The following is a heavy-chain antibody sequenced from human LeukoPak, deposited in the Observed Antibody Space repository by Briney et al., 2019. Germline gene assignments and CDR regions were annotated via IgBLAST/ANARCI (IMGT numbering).Heavy chain of an antibody. CDR2: INPSGGST. V-gene: IGHV1-46*01. D-gene: IGHD1-26*01. CDR1: GYTFTSYY. Sequence: GASVKVSCQASGYTFTSYYMHWVRQAPGQGLEWMGIINPSGGSTSYVQKFQGRVTMTRDTSTSTVYMELSSLRSEDTAVYYCARSWNDVGAKTDYWGQGTLVTVSS. J-gene: IGHJ4*02. CDR3: ARSWNDVGAKTDY.